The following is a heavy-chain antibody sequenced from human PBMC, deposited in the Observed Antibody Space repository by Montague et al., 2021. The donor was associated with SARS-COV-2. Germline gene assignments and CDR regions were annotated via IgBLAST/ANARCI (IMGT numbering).Heavy chain of an antibody. Sequence: TLSLTCSVAGGSISSANYHWSGMRQHPVKGLEFIVYSYYSGSSFYNPSLKSRLTISVDTSKNRFSLRLSSVTAADTAIYFCASQSGSYYNYFDLWGQGTLVTVSS. CDR2: SYYSGSS. D-gene: IGHD1-26*01. J-gene: IGHJ4*02. CDR3: ASQSGSYYNYFDL. V-gene: IGHV4-31*03. CDR1: GGSISSANYH.